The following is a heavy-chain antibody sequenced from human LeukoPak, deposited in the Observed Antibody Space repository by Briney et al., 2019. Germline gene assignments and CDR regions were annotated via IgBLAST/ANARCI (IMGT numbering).Heavy chain of an antibody. CDR3: ASYSPAALGYYYYYMDV. CDR2: INPNSGGT. D-gene: IGHD2-2*01. J-gene: IGHJ6*03. Sequence: ASVKVSCKASGYTFTGYYMHWVRQAPGQGLEWVGWINPNSGGTNYAQKFQGRVTMTRDTSISTAYMELSRLRSDDTAVYYCASYSPAALGYYYYYMDVWGKGTTVTVSS. V-gene: IGHV1-2*02. CDR1: GYTFTGYY.